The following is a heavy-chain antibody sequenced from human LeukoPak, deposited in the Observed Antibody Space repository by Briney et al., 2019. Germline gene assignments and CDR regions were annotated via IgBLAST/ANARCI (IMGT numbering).Heavy chain of an antibody. D-gene: IGHD1-26*01. Sequence: ASVKVSCKASGYTFTSYGISWVRQAPGQGLEWMGWISANNGNTKYNTKYAQNLQGRVTMTADISTSTAYMELRTLRSDDTAVYYCARDRDRSGSQSYWGQGTLVTVSS. CDR2: ISANNGNTKYNT. CDR3: ARDRDRSGSQSY. V-gene: IGHV1-18*01. J-gene: IGHJ4*02. CDR1: GYTFTSYG.